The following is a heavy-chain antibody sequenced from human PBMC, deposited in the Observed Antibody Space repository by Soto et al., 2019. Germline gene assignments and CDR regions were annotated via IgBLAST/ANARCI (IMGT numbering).Heavy chain of an antibody. Sequence: GASVKVSCRAIGYSFTSHYMHWVRQAPGQGLEWMGTIYPGGVNVAYAQKFEGRVTMTKDTSTSTVYMELNSLTSEDTAVYYCARDQSWRELFWWFDPWGQGTLVTVSS. J-gene: IGHJ5*02. CDR1: GYSFTSHY. V-gene: IGHV1-46*03. CDR2: IYPGGVNV. CDR3: ARDQSWRELFWWFDP. D-gene: IGHD3-3*01.